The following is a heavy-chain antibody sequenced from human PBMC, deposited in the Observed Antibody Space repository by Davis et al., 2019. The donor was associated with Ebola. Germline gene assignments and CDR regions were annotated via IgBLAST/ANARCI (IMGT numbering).Heavy chain of an antibody. Sequence: PGGSLRLSCVASGFIFSRHGMHWVRQAPGKGLEGVAVISSDGKTTYYADSVKGRFSLSRDNPKNTMDLQMNSLRGEDTAVYYCAKEEGSRGHWLAHFDYWGQGALVTVSS. CDR2: ISSDGKTT. J-gene: IGHJ4*02. V-gene: IGHV3-30*18. D-gene: IGHD6-19*01. CDR1: GFIFSRHG. CDR3: AKEEGSRGHWLAHFDY.